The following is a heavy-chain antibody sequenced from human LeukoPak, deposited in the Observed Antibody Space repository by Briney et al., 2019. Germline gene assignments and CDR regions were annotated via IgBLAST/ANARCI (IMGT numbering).Heavy chain of an antibody. CDR1: GFTFSSYG. CDR2: ISYDGSNK. V-gene: IGHV3-30*18. D-gene: IGHD2-2*01. CDR3: AKDPGDIVVVPASRLDP. J-gene: IGHJ5*02. Sequence: GGSLRLSCAASGFTFSSYGMHWVRQAPGKGLERVAVISYDGSNKYYADSVKGRFTISRDNSKNTLYLQMNSLRAEDTAVYYCAKDPGDIVVVPASRLDPWGQGTLVTVSS.